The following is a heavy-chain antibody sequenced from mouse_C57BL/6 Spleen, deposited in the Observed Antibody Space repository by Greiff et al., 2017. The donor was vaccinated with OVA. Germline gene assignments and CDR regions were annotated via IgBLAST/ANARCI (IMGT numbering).Heavy chain of an antibody. J-gene: IGHJ3*01. CDR1: GYAFSSYW. D-gene: IGHD1-1*01. CDR2: IYPGDGDT. CDR3: ARRDYYGSSYWFAY. V-gene: IGHV1-80*01. Sequence: QVQLKQSGAELVKPGASVKISCKASGYAFSSYWMNWVKQRPGKGLEWIGQIYPGDGDTNYKGKFKGKATLTADKSSSTAYMQLSSLTSEYSAVYFCARRDYYGSSYWFAYWGQGTLVTVSA.